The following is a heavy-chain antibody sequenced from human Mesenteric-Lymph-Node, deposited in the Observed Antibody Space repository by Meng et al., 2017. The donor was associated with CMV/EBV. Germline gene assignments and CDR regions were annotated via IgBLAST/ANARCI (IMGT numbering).Heavy chain of an antibody. Sequence: GSLRLSCTVSGGSVSSGSYYWSWIRQPPGKGLEWIGYIYYSGSTNYNPSLKSRVTISVDTSKNQFSLKLSSVTAADTAVYYCARERGYSYGHSDYWGQGTLVTVSS. D-gene: IGHD5-18*01. CDR2: IYYSGST. J-gene: IGHJ4*02. V-gene: IGHV4-61*01. CDR1: GGSVSSGSYY. CDR3: ARERGYSYGHSDY.